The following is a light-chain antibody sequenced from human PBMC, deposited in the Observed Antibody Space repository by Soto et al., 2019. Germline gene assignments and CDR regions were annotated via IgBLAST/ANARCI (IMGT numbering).Light chain of an antibody. CDR3: TSFTSSSTWV. CDR1: SSDVGGYNY. V-gene: IGLV2-14*03. CDR2: EVS. J-gene: IGLJ3*02. Sequence: QSVLTQPASVSGSPGQSITISCTGTSSDVGGYNYVSWFQQHPGKAPKLKIYEVSNRPSGVSNRFSGSTSGYTASLTISELQAEDEADYYCTSFTSSSTWVFGGGTKLTVL.